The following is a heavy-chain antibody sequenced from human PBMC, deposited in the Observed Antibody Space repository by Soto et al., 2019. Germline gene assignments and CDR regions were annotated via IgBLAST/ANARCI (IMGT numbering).Heavy chain of an antibody. Sequence: WGSLRLSCAASEFTFTYAWMIFGRQSPGKWLEWVGRIKSKTDGGTTDYAAPVKGRFTISRDESQNTLYLQMNSLKTEDTAVYYCTSLYYGHWGQGTLVTVSS. V-gene: IGHV3-15*07. J-gene: IGHJ4*02. CDR2: IKSKTDGGTT. CDR3: TSLYYGH. CDR1: EFTFTYAW. D-gene: IGHD3-16*02.